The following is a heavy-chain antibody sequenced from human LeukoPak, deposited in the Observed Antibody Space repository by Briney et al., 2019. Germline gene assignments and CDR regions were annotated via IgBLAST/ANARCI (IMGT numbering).Heavy chain of an antibody. D-gene: IGHD6-13*01. J-gene: IGHJ4*02. CDR2: IIPIFGTA. V-gene: IGHV1-69*01. CDR1: GGTFSSYA. CDR3: AIRIAAAGIDY. Sequence: SVKVSCKASGGTFSSYAISWVRQAPGQGLEWMGEIIPIFGTANYAQKFQGRVTITADESTSTAYMELSSLRSEDTAVYYCAIRIAAAGIDYWGQGTLVTVSS.